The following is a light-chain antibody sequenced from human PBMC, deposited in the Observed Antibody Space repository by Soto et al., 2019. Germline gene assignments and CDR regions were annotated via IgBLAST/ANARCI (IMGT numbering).Light chain of an antibody. Sequence: QSALTQPASVSGSPGQSITISCTGTSSDIGGYNYVSWYQHHPGKAPKLMIYDVSDRPSGVSNRFSASKSGNSASLTISGLQAEDEADYYCSSYTTSSTLVLFGGGTKLTVL. J-gene: IGLJ2*01. CDR1: SSDIGGYNY. CDR3: SSYTTSSTLVL. V-gene: IGLV2-14*03. CDR2: DVS.